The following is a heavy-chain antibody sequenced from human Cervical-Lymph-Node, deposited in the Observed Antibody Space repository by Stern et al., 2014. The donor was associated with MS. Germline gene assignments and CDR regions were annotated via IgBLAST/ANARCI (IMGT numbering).Heavy chain of an antibody. CDR2: ISYTGGT. Sequence: QVQLQESGPGLVKPSETLSLTCVVSGDFVTNTNYWSWVRQSPGKGLEWIGEISYTGGTNYNPSLKSRLLLSLDNSKNQLSLILASVTATDTAVYSCARRGGQRLIHFDSWGQGTLVTVSS. CDR1: GDFVTNTNY. D-gene: IGHD6-25*01. J-gene: IGHJ4*02. V-gene: IGHV4-4*02. CDR3: ARRGGQRLIHFDS.